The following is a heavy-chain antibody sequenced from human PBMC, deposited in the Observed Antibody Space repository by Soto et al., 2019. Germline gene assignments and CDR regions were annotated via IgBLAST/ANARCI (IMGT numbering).Heavy chain of an antibody. D-gene: IGHD3-16*01. CDR3: AMVDVYVTPSPQDV. CDR2: INTYNGNT. CDR1: GYTFTRYG. Sequence: QVQLVQSGAEVKNPGASVKVSCKASGYTFTRYGIGWARQAPGQGLEWMGWINTYNGNTNYAQNVQGRVTLTTDTXXITAYLELRSLRSNDTAIYYCAMVDVYVTPSPQDVWGQGTTVIVSS. J-gene: IGHJ6*02. V-gene: IGHV1-18*01.